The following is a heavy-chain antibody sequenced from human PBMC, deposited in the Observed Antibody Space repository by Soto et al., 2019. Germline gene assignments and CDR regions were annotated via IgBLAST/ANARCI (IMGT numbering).Heavy chain of an antibody. J-gene: IGHJ6*02. V-gene: IGHV3-33*01. Sequence: QVQLVESGGGVVQPGRSLRLSCAASGFIFSSYGMHWVRQAPGKGLEWVAVIWYDGSNKYYADSVKGRFTISRDNSKNTLYLQMNSLRAEDTAVYYCAREGANCSGGSCYFNYYYGMDVWGQGTTVTVSS. CDR2: IWYDGSNK. CDR3: AREGANCSGGSCYFNYYYGMDV. CDR1: GFIFSSYG. D-gene: IGHD2-15*01.